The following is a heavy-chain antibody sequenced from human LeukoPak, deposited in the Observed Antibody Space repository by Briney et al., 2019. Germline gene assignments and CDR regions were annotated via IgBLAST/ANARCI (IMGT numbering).Heavy chain of an antibody. J-gene: IGHJ6*02. V-gene: IGHV4-39*07. CDR2: IYYSGST. CDR3: ARFTTPYGMDV. CDR1: GGSISSSYY. Sequence: SETLSLTCTVSGGSISSSYYWGWIRQPPGKGLEWIGSIYYSGSTYYNPSLKSRVTISVDTSKNQFSLKLSSVTAADTAVYYCARFTTPYGMDVWGQGTTVTVSS. D-gene: IGHD3-22*01.